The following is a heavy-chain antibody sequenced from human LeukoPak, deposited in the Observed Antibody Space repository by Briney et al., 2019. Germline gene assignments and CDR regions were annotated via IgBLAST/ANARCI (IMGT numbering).Heavy chain of an antibody. J-gene: IGHJ4*02. V-gene: IGHV4-61*09. CDR2: IYTSGST. CDR1: GGCISSDSYY. Sequence: KPSETLSLTCTVSGGCISSDSYYWTWIRQPAGRGLEWIGHIYTSGSTNYNPSLKSRVTVSVDTSKSHFSLNLSSVTAADTAVYYCARVLAVAGTLFDYWGQGTLVTVSS. D-gene: IGHD6-19*01. CDR3: ARVLAVAGTLFDY.